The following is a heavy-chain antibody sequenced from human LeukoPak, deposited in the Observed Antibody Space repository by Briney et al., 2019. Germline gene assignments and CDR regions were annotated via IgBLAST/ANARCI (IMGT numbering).Heavy chain of an antibody. CDR1: GVTFSNYA. V-gene: IGHV3-23*01. Sequence: PGGSLRLSCAASGVTFSNYAMRWVRQAPGKGLEWVSTVSASGGSAYYADSVKGQFTFSMDNPKNTLYLQMNSLRADDTAVYYCAKTIPNSGYVIDYWGQGTLVTVSS. D-gene: IGHD5-12*01. J-gene: IGHJ4*02. CDR2: VSASGGSA. CDR3: AKTIPNSGYVIDY.